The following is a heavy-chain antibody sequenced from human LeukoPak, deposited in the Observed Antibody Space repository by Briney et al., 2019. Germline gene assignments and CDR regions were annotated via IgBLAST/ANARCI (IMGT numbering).Heavy chain of an antibody. D-gene: IGHD5-24*01. J-gene: IGHJ4*02. Sequence: ASVKVSCKASGYTFTGYYMRWVRQAPGQGLEWMGWINPNSGGTNYAQKFQGRVTMTRDTSISTAYMELSRLRSDDTAVYYCARTNVEMGTIMDYWGQGTLVTVSS. V-gene: IGHV1-2*02. CDR2: INPNSGGT. CDR3: ARTNVEMGTIMDY. CDR1: GYTFTGYY.